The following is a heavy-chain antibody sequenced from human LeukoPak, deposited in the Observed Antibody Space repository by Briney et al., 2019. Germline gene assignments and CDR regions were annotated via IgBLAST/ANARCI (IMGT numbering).Heavy chain of an antibody. CDR2: ISFSSSTI. D-gene: IGHD1-26*01. Sequence: GGSLRLSCAASGFTFSSYSMNWVRQAPGKGLQWVSYISFSSSTIYYADSVKGRFTISRDNAKNSLYLQMNSLRAEDTAVYYCARDDSGGSVAFDIWGQGTLVTVSS. CDR1: GFTFSSYS. V-gene: IGHV3-48*01. CDR3: ARDDSGGSVAFDI. J-gene: IGHJ3*02.